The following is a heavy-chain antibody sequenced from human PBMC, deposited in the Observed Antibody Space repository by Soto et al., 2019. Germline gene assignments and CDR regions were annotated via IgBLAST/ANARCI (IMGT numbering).Heavy chain of an antibody. D-gene: IGHD6-19*01. CDR2: ISSSSYI. CDR3: ASSVAGTFDTEYFQH. V-gene: IGHV3-21*01. Sequence: GKGLEWVSSISSSSYIYYADSVKGRFSISRDNAKNSLYLQMNSLRAEDTAVYYCASSVAGTFDTEYFQHWGQGTLVTVSS. J-gene: IGHJ1*01.